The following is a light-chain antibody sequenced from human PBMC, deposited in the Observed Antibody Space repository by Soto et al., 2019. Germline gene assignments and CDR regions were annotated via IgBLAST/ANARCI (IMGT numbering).Light chain of an antibody. CDR1: QSVSTN. Sequence: DIVMTKYPATLSVPAGERSTLSCRASQSVSTNFAWYQQRPGQAPRLLFYGASIRATAVPARFTASGSGTEFTLTISSLQSEDFTVYYCQLYNSLPRTFGQGGIVDIK. V-gene: IGKV3-15*01. J-gene: IGKJ1*01. CDR3: QLYNSLPRT. CDR2: GAS.